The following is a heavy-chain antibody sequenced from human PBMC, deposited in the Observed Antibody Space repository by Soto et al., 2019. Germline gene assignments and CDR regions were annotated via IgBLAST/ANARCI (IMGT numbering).Heavy chain of an antibody. V-gene: IGHV4-30-4*01. J-gene: IGHJ4*02. CDR3: VRDAGVGTWNYGGGGY. CDR2: IYYTLNT. CDR1: GGSIISGDYY. D-gene: IGHD1-7*01. Sequence: QVQLQESGPGLVKPSQTLSLTCTVSGGSIISGDYYWSWIRQPPGKGLEWIGYIYYTLNTYYNPSLRSRVTISLDTAKNQFYLKLNSVTAADTAVYYCVRDAGVGTWNYGGGGYWGQGTLVTVSS.